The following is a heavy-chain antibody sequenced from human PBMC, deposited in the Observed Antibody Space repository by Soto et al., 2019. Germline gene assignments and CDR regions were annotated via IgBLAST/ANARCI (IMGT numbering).Heavy chain of an antibody. Sequence: GGSLRLSXAASGFTFSSYGMHGVRQAPGKGLEWVAVISYDGSNKYYADSVKGRFTISRDNSKNTLYLQMNSLRAEDTAVYYCAKDPRITMIVAPIGSYFDYWGQGTLVTVSS. D-gene: IGHD3-22*01. CDR3: AKDPRITMIVAPIGSYFDY. CDR1: GFTFSSYG. V-gene: IGHV3-30*18. J-gene: IGHJ4*02. CDR2: ISYDGSNK.